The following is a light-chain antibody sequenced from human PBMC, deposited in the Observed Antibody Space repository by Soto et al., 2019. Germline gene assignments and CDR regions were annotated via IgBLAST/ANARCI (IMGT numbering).Light chain of an antibody. CDR3: SSYSTSYFYF. CDR2: GVT. J-gene: IGLJ1*01. CDR1: SSDIGFYDY. V-gene: IGLV2-14*01. Sequence: QSGLSQHSSVCGSPGQSVTISCTGTSSDIGFYDYVSWYQHYPGKAPKLLIYGVTIRPSGISNRSSGYKYGYTASLTISGLRDEDEADYYCSSYSTSYFYFFGSGTTVTVL.